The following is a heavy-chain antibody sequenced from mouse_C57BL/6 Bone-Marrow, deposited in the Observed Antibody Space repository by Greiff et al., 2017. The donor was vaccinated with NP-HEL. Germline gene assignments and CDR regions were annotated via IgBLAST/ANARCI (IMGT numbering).Heavy chain of an antibody. CDR2: INPGSGGT. J-gene: IGHJ2*01. Sequence: LQESGAELVRPGTSVKVSCKASGYAFTNYLIEWVKQRPGQGLEWIGVINPGSGGTNYNEKFKGKATLTADKSSSTAYMQLSSLTSEDSAVYFCARPIYYGNSDYWGQGTTLTVSS. D-gene: IGHD2-1*01. CDR1: GYAFTNYL. V-gene: IGHV1-54*01. CDR3: ARPIYYGNSDY.